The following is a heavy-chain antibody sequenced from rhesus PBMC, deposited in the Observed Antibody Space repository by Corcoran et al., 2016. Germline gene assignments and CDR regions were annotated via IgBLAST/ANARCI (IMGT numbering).Heavy chain of an antibody. CDR3: ARYGPRYYFDS. Sequence: QVQLQEWGPGLVKPAETLFLTCAVSGGAISTNDTRWIRQSPGKGLDWIGYVLGFSGSTSNKPSLKSRVTISTDTSKNQISLKLSSVTAADTAVYYCARYGPRYYFDSWGQGVLVTVSS. CDR2: VLGFSGST. J-gene: IGHJ4*01. CDR1: GGAISTND. D-gene: IGHD2-27*01. V-gene: IGHV4-147*01.